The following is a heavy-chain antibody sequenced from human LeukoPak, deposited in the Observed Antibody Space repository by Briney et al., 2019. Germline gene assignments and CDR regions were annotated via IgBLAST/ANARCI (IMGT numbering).Heavy chain of an antibody. CDR3: APLVGATD. D-gene: IGHD1-26*01. CDR2: ISSSSSYI. J-gene: IGHJ4*02. Sequence: GGSLRLSCAASGFTFSSYNMNWVRQAPGKGLEWVSSISSSSSYIYYADSVKGRFAISRDNAKNSLYLQMNSLRAEDTAVYYCAPLVGATDWGQGTLVTVSS. V-gene: IGHV3-21*01. CDR1: GFTFSSYN.